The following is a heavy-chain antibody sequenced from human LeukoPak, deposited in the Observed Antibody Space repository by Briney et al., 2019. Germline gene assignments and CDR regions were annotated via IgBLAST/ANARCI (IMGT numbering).Heavy chain of an antibody. J-gene: IGHJ3*02. V-gene: IGHV3-21*01. CDR2: ISSSSSYI. CDR1: GFTFSSYS. CDR3: AGAIIAAAGSSAFDI. D-gene: IGHD6-13*01. Sequence: PGGSLRLSCAASGFTFSSYSMNWVRQAPGKGLEWVSSISSSSSYIYYADSVKGRFTISRDNAKNSLYLQMNSLRAEDTAVYYCAGAIIAAAGSSAFDIWGQGTMVTVSS.